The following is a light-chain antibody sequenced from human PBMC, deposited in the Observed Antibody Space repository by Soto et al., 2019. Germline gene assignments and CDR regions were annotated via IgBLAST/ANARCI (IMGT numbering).Light chain of an antibody. CDR3: SSFAGSNNLL. J-gene: IGLJ2*01. V-gene: IGLV2-8*01. CDR1: SSDVGGYNY. Sequence: QSALTQPPSASGSPGQSVTISCTGTSSDVGGYNYVSWYQQHPDKAPKLMIFEVNKRPPGVPDRFSGSKSGNTASLTVSGLQAEDEADYYCSSFAGSNNLLFGGGTKVTVL. CDR2: EVN.